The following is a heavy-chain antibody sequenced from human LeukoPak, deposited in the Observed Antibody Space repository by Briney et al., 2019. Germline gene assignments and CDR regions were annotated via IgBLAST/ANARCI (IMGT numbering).Heavy chain of an antibody. CDR2: IYQSGST. Sequence: PSETLSLTCTVSGGSISSGGYYWSWIRQPPGKGLEWIGYIYQSGSTYYTPSLESRVTISVDRSKNQFSLRLSSVTAADTAVYYCASHYGENYYFDYWGQGTLVTVSS. CDR1: GGSISSGGYY. V-gene: IGHV4-30-2*02. CDR3: ASHYGENYYFDY. J-gene: IGHJ4*02. D-gene: IGHD4-17*01.